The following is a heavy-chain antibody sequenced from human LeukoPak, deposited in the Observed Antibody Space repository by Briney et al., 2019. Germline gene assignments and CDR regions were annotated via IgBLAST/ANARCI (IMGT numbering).Heavy chain of an antibody. D-gene: IGHD6-13*01. CDR3: ARAIAAAGTSFDY. CDR1: GGSISSGDYY. CDR2: IYYSGST. Sequence: SQTLSLTCTVSGGSISSGDYYWRWIRQPPGEGLEWIGYIYYSGSTYYNPSLKSRVTISVDTSKNQFSLKLSSVTAADTAVYYCARAIAAAGTSFDYWGQGTLVTVSS. V-gene: IGHV4-30-4*08. J-gene: IGHJ4*02.